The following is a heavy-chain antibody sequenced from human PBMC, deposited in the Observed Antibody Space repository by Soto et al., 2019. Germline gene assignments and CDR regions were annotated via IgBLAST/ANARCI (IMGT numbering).Heavy chain of an antibody. CDR3: GRDDYGIFPY. Sequence: QVQLVQSGTEVKKPGASVKVSCQASGYSISAYYIHWGRQAPGQGLEWMGWIDPKNGGTVSAQKFQGRLTMTRDTSISTVDMDLSGLTSHATALYYCGRDDYGIFPYWGQGSLVTVSS. D-gene: IGHD3-10*01. CDR2: IDPKNGGT. V-gene: IGHV1-2*02. CDR1: GYSISAYY. J-gene: IGHJ4*02.